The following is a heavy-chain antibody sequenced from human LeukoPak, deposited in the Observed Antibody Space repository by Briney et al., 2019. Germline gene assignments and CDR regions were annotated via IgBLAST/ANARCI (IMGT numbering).Heavy chain of an antibody. CDR1: GLTFDDHG. Sequence: PGGSLRLSCAASGLTFDDHGMSWVRQAPGKGLEWVSGINWNGGSTGYADSVKGRFTISRDDAKNSLYLQMSSLRAEDTALYYCARMVRGGYYYMDVWGKGTTVTVSS. J-gene: IGHJ6*03. V-gene: IGHV3-20*04. CDR3: ARMVRGGYYYMDV. CDR2: INWNGGST. D-gene: IGHD3-10*01.